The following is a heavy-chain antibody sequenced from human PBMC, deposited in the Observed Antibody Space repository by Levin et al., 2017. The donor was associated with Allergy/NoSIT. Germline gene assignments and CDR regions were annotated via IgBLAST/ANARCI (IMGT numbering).Heavy chain of an antibody. Sequence: SETLSLTCTVSGGSISSGDYYWSWIRQPPGKGLEWIGYIYYSGSTYYNPSLKSRVTISVDTSKNQFSLKLSSVTAADTAVYYCARDRGIAVAGKLGKWRYGMDVWGQGTTVTVSS. V-gene: IGHV4-30-4*01. J-gene: IGHJ6*02. CDR2: IYYSGST. CDR1: GGSISSGDYY. D-gene: IGHD6-19*01. CDR3: ARDRGIAVAGKLGKWRYGMDV.